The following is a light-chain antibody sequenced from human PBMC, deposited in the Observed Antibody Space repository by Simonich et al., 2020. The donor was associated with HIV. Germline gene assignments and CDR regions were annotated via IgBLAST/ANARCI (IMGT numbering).Light chain of an antibody. CDR2: GAS. CDR3: QQYNNWPLF. CDR1: QSVSSN. J-gene: IGKJ2*01. Sequence: EIVLTQSPGTLSLSPGERATLSCRASQSVSSNLAWYQQKPGQAPRLLIYGASTRATGIPARFSGGGSGTEFTLTISSMQSEDFAVYYCQQYNNWPLFFGQGTKLEMK. V-gene: IGKV3-15*01.